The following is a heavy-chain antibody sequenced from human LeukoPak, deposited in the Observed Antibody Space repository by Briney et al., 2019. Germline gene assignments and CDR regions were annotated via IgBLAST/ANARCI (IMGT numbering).Heavy chain of an antibody. V-gene: IGHV4-59*01. CDR3: ARGLYCGGDCYPDAFDI. J-gene: IGHJ3*02. CDR1: GGSISNNY. D-gene: IGHD2-21*02. Sequence: SETLSLTCTVSGGSISNNYWSWIRQPPGKGLEWLAYVSYSGSTNYNPSLKSRVTMSVDTSKNQFSLKLGSVTAADTAVYYCARGLYCGGDCYPDAFDIWGQGTMVTVSS. CDR2: VSYSGST.